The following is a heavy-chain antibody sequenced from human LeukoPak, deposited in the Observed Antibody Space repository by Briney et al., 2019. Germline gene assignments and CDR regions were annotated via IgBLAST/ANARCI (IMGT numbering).Heavy chain of an antibody. Sequence: SVKVSCKASGGTFSSYAISWVRQAPGQGLEWMGGIIPIFGTANYAQKFQGRVTITADKSTSTAYMELSSLRSEDTAVYYCAREKYGSGSYPDAFDIWGQGTMVTVSS. CDR2: IIPIFGTA. CDR1: GGTFSSYA. V-gene: IGHV1-69*06. CDR3: AREKYGSGSYPDAFDI. D-gene: IGHD3-10*01. J-gene: IGHJ3*02.